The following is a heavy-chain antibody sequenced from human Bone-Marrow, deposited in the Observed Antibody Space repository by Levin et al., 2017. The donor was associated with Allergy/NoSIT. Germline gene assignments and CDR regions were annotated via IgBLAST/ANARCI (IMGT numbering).Heavy chain of an antibody. CDR2: ISYDGNKK. J-gene: IGHJ5*02. CDR3: ARGRDLNYYDTRGYPWFDP. CDR1: GFTFSSFP. V-gene: IGHV3-30-3*01. Sequence: GGSLRLSCEASGFTFSSFPIHWVRQAPGKGLEWVAFISYDGNKKYYADSVKGRFTISRDNSKNTMYLQMNSLRAEDTAVYYCARGRDLNYYDTRGYPWFDPWGQGTLVTVSS. D-gene: IGHD3-22*01.